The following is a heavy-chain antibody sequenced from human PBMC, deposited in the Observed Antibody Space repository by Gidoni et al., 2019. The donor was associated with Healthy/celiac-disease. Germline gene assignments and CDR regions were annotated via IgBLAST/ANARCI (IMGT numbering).Heavy chain of an antibody. Sequence: QVQLVESWGGVVQPGRSLRLSCAASGFTFSSYGMHWVRQAPGKGLEWVAVIWYDGSNKYYADSVKGRFTISRDNSKNTLYLQMNSLRAEDTAVYYCAREKVFLEWLLDYWGQGTLVTVSS. J-gene: IGHJ4*02. V-gene: IGHV3-33*01. CDR2: IWYDGSNK. CDR3: AREKVFLEWLLDY. D-gene: IGHD3-3*01. CDR1: GFTFSSYG.